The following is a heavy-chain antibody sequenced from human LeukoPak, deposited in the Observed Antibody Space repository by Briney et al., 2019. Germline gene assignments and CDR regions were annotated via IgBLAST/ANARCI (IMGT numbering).Heavy chain of an antibody. Sequence: ASVKVSCKASGYTFSSYIMTWVRQAPGKGLEWVSSISSSSNYIYYADSLKGRFTISRDNAKNSLFLQMNSLRAEDTALYYCAREGLVAPNAFDVWGQGTMVTVSS. CDR2: ISSSSNYI. V-gene: IGHV3-21*01. CDR1: GYTFSSYI. CDR3: AREGLVAPNAFDV. D-gene: IGHD5-12*01. J-gene: IGHJ3*01.